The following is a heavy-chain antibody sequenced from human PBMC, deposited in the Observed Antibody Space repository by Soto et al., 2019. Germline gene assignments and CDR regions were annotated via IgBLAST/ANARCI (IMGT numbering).Heavy chain of an antibody. V-gene: IGHV3-43*01. CDR1: GFTFDDYT. CDR2: ISWDGGSA. Sequence: GGSLRLSCAASGFTFDDYTMHWVRQAPGKGLEWVSLISWDGGSAYYADSVKGRFTISRDNSKNSLYLQMNSLRTEDTALYYCAQALKGLIQLTSFDYWGQGTLVTVSS. CDR3: AQALKGLIQLTSFDY. J-gene: IGHJ4*02. D-gene: IGHD5-18*01.